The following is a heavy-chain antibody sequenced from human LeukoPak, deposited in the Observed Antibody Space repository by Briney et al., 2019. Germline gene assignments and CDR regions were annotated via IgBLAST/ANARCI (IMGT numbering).Heavy chain of an antibody. CDR1: GFTFSSYA. Sequence: GGSLRLSCEASGFTFSSYAMGWVRQAPGEGLEWVSVTRESGGSTHYADSVKGRFTIYRDNSKNTLYLQMNSLRGEDTAVYYCARYFKSYYDSSGYYEPWGQGTLVTVSS. J-gene: IGHJ5*02. D-gene: IGHD3-22*01. V-gene: IGHV3-23*01. CDR3: ARYFKSYYDSSGYYEP. CDR2: TRESGGST.